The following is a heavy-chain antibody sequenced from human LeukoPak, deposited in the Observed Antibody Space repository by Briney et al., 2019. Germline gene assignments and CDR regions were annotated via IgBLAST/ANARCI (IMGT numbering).Heavy chain of an antibody. CDR2: INPNRGGT. CDR1: GYTFTGYY. CDR3: ARSGDRYYYYYMDV. J-gene: IGHJ6*03. D-gene: IGHD7-27*01. V-gene: IGHV1-2*02. Sequence: GASVKVSCKASGYTFTGYYMHWVRQAPGQGLEWMGWINPNRGGTNYAQKFQGRVTMTRDTSISTAHMELSRLRSDDTAVYYCARSGDRYYYYYMDVWGKGTTVTVSS.